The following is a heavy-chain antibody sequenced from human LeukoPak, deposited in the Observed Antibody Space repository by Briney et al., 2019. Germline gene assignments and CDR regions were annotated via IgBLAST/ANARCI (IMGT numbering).Heavy chain of an antibody. CDR2: IYYSGST. J-gene: IGHJ6*02. CDR3: ARHSDSSSWFDSDYYYYGMDV. Sequence: SSETLSLTCTVSGGSISSYYWSWIRQPPGKGLEWFGYIYYSGSTHYNPSLKSRVTISVDTSKNQFSLKLSSVTAADTAVYYCARHSDSSSWFDSDYYYYGMDVWGQGTTVTVSS. CDR1: GGSISSYY. V-gene: IGHV4-59*08. D-gene: IGHD6-13*01.